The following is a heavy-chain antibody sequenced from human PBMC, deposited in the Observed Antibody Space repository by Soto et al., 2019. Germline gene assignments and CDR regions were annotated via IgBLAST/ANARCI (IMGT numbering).Heavy chain of an antibody. CDR3: ARAPLRYNWNTRPNFYFDY. CDR1: GGTFSSYA. J-gene: IGHJ4*02. Sequence: ASVKVSCKASGGTFSSYAISWVRQAPGQGLEWMGGIIPIFGTANYAQKFQGRVTITADESTSTAYMELSGLRSEDTAVYYCARAPLRYNWNTRPNFYFDYWGQGTLVTSPQ. D-gene: IGHD1-20*01. CDR2: IIPIFGTA. V-gene: IGHV1-69*13.